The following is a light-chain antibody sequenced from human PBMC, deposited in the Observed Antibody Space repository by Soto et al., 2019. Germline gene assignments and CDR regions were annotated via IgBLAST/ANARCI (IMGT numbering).Light chain of an antibody. V-gene: IGLV1-36*01. J-gene: IGLJ2*01. Sequence: QSVLTQPPSVSEAPRQRVTISCSGSSSNIGNTAVNWYQQLPGKAPKLLIYYDDLLPSGVSDRFSGSKSGTSASVAISGLQSEDEADYYCGAWDDSLNGMVFGGGTKLTV. CDR3: GAWDDSLNGMV. CDR2: YDD. CDR1: SSNIGNTA.